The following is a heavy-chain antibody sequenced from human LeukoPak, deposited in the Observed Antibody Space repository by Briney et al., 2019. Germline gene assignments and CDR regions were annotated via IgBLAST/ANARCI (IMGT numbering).Heavy chain of an antibody. J-gene: IGHJ4*02. D-gene: IGHD3-10*01. CDR2: ISYDGSNK. CDR3: AKETYYYGSGKDFDY. V-gene: IGHV3-30*04. CDR1: GFTFSSYA. Sequence: GGSLRLSCAASGFTFSSYAMHWVRQAPGKGLEWVAVISYDGSNKYYADSVKGRFTISRDNSKNTLYLQMNSLRAEDTAVYYCAKETYYYGSGKDFDYWGQGTLVTVSS.